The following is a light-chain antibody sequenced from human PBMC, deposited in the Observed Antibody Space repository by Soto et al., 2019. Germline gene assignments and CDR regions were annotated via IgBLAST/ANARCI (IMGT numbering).Light chain of an antibody. J-gene: IGKJ1*01. Sequence: DIQMTQSPATLSASVGDRVTITCRARQSFNTWLAWYQQKPGKAPNPLIYKASSLASGVPSRFSGSGFGTEFTLTISSLQSEDFGVYYCQQFDDWPTFGQGTKV. CDR2: KAS. CDR3: QQFDDWPT. CDR1: QSFNTW. V-gene: IGKV1-5*03.